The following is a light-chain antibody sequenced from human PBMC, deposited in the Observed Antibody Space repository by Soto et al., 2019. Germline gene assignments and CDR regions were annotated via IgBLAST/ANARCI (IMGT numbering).Light chain of an antibody. V-gene: IGKV1-27*01. CDR1: QGISNY. J-gene: IGKJ1*01. CDR3: QQYNSAPQT. CDR2: TAS. Sequence: DILLTQSPASLSSSVGDRVTISCRASQGISNYLAWYQQKPGKVPKLLIYTASTLEAGVPSRFSGSGSGTDFTLTISSLQPEDVAIYYCQQYNSAPQTFGQGTKVEIK.